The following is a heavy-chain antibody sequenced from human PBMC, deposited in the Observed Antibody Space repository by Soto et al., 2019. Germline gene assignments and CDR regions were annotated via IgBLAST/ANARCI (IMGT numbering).Heavy chain of an antibody. D-gene: IGHD6-13*01. CDR3: ARDRAARSLPAFDY. V-gene: IGHV1-18*01. CDR2: ISAYNGNT. Sequence: GASVKVSCKASGYTFASYGISWVRQAPGQGLEWMGWISAYNGNTNYAQKLQGRVTMTTDTSTSTAYMELRSLRSDDTAVYYCARDRAARSLPAFDYWGQGTLVTVSS. J-gene: IGHJ4*02. CDR1: GYTFASYG.